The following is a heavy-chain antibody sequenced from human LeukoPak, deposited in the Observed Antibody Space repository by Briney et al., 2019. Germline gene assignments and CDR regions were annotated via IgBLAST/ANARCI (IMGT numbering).Heavy chain of an antibody. Sequence: SQTLSLTCAISGDSVSTNSAAWTWLRQSPSRGLERLGRTYYRSKWYNDYAVSMKSRITINPDTSKNQFSLQLNSVTPEDTAVYYCARLVGASWFDSWGQGTLVIVSS. J-gene: IGHJ5*01. CDR2: TYYRSKWYN. D-gene: IGHD1-26*01. CDR1: GDSVSTNSAA. CDR3: ARLVGASWFDS. V-gene: IGHV6-1*01.